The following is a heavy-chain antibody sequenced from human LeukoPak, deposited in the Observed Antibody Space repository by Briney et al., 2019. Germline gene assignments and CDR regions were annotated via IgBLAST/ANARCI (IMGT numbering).Heavy chain of an antibody. Sequence: SETLSLTCAVYGGSFSGYYWSWIRQPPGKGLEWIGEINHSGSTNYNPPLKSRVTISVDTSKNQFSLKLSSVTAADTAVYYCARGYSSGWYGRYWGQGTLVTVSS. CDR3: ARGYSSGWYGRY. D-gene: IGHD6-19*01. CDR2: INHSGST. V-gene: IGHV4-34*01. J-gene: IGHJ4*02. CDR1: GGSFSGYY.